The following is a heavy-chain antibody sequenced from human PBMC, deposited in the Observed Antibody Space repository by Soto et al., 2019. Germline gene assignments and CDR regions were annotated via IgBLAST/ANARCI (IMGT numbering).Heavy chain of an antibody. V-gene: IGHV3-23*01. J-gene: IGHJ3*02. CDR1: GFTFSSYA. CDR2: ISGSGGST. D-gene: IGHD3-3*01. CDR3: AKGGFLEWQNDAFDI. Sequence: GGSLGLSCAASGFTFSSYAMSWVRQAPGKGLEWVSAISGSGGSTYYADSVKGRFTISRDNSKNTLYLQMNSLRAEDTAVYYCAKGGFLEWQNDAFDIWGQGTMVTVSS.